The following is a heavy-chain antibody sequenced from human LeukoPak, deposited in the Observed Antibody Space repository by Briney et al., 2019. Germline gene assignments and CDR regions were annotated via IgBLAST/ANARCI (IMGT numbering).Heavy chain of an antibody. Sequence: SQTLSLTCAISGDSVSSNSAAWNWIRQSPARGLEWLGRTYYRSKWYNDYAVSVKSRITINPDTSKNQFSLQLNSVTPEDTAVYYCARHPTKSYLATTATGYFDFWGQGTLVTVSS. CDR1: GDSVSSNSAA. CDR3: ARHPTKSYLATTATGYFDF. CDR2: TYYRSKWYN. J-gene: IGHJ4*02. D-gene: IGHD1-1*01. V-gene: IGHV6-1*01.